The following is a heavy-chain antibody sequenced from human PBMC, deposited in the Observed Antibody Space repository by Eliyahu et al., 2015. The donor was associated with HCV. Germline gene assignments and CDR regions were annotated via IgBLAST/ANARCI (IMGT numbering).Heavy chain of an antibody. CDR3: ARGPTRYYFGS. Sequence: QVQLQESGPGLVKPSETLSLTCTVSGGSTNNYYWSWIRQPPGKGLEWIGYIYYSGSTNYNPSLMSRVTISVDTSKNQFSLSLSSVTAADTAVYYCARGPTRYYFGSWGQGTLVTVSS. D-gene: IGHD1-1*01. CDR1: GGSTNNYY. J-gene: IGHJ4*02. V-gene: IGHV4-59*01. CDR2: IYYSGST.